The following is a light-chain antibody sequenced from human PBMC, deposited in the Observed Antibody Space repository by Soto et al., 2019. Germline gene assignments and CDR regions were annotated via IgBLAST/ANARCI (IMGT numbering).Light chain of an antibody. CDR1: QGISTY. CDR3: QQLYSYPYT. J-gene: IGKJ2*01. V-gene: IGKV1-9*01. Sequence: DIQLTQSPSFLSASVGDRVTITCRASQGISTYLAWYQQKSGKAPKLLIYVASTLQSGVPSRFSGSGSGTEFTVTSSSLQPEDLATYYCQQLYSYPYTFGHGTKLEI. CDR2: VAS.